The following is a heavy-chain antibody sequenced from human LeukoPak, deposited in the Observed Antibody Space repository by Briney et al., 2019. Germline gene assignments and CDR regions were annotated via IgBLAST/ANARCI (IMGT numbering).Heavy chain of an antibody. V-gene: IGHV5-51*01. D-gene: IGHD2-15*01. J-gene: IGHJ3*02. Sequence: GESLKISCKGSGYSFTSYWIGWVRQMPGKGLEWMGIIYPGDSDTRYSPSFQGQVTISADKSISTAYLQWSSLKASDTAMYYCARMDLKGQIVVVVAATPKGAFDIWGQGTMVTVSS. CDR3: ARMDLKGQIVVVVAATPKGAFDI. CDR1: GYSFTSYW. CDR2: IYPGDSDT.